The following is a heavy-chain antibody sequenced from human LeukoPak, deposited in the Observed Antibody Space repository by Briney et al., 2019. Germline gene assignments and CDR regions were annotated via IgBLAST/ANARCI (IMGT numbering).Heavy chain of an antibody. CDR3: ARERRSGSIDY. J-gene: IGHJ4*02. D-gene: IGHD1-26*01. CDR2: IIPIFGTA. Sequence: GSSVKVSFKASGGTFSSYAISWVRQAPGQGLEWMGGIIPIFGTANYAQKFQGRVTITADESTSTAYMELSSLRSEDRAVYYCARERRSGSIDYWGQGTLVTVSS. CDR1: GGTFSSYA. V-gene: IGHV1-69*01.